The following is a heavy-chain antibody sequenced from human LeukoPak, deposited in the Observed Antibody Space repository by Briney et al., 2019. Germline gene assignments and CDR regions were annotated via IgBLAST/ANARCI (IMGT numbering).Heavy chain of an antibody. CDR1: GFTFSNYA. CDR3: AKDLDSTGYFYGGDN. D-gene: IGHD3-22*01. J-gene: IGHJ4*02. Sequence: GGSLRLSCTASGFTFSNYAMNWVRQAPGKGLEWDSLISTSDNTHYADSVKGRFTISRDISKNTLYLQMNSLRAEDTAVYYCAKDLDSTGYFYGGDNWGQGTLVTVSS. V-gene: IGHV3-23*01. CDR2: ISTSDNT.